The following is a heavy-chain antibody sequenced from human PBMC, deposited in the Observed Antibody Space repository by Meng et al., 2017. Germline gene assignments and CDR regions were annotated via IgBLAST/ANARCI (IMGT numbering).Heavy chain of an antibody. CDR2: ISSSSSYI. CDR3: ARGAGAYSSGWYYDY. V-gene: IGHV3-21*01. J-gene: IGHJ4*02. Sequence: EVLLVESGGGLGKPGGSLRLSCAASGFTFSSYSMNWVRQAPGKGLEWVASISSSSSYIYYADSVKGRFTISRDNAKNSLYLQMNSLRAEDTAVYYCARGAGAYSSGWYYDYWGQGTLVTVSS. CDR1: GFTFSSYS. D-gene: IGHD6-19*01.